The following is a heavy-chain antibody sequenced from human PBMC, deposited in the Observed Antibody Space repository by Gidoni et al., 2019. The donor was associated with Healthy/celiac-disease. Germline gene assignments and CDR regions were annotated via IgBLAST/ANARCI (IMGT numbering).Heavy chain of an antibody. CDR2: ISSSSSYI. V-gene: IGHV3-21*01. CDR3: ARDSSRVATTPLPDY. D-gene: IGHD5-12*01. CDR1: GFTFSSYS. Sequence: EVQLVESGGGLVKPGGSLRLSCAASGFTFSSYSMNWVRQAPGKGLEWVSSISSSSSYIYYADSVKGRFTISRDNAKNSLYLQMNSLRAEDTAVYYCARDSSRVATTPLPDYWGQGTLVTVSS. J-gene: IGHJ4*02.